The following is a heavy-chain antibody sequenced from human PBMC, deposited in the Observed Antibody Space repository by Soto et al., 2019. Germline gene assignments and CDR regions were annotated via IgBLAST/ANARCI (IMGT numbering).Heavy chain of an antibody. CDR3: ARCRGMTTVALDYYYYMDV. CDR2: IYYSGSN. CDR1: GGSISSYY. Sequence: SETLSLTCTVSGGSISSYYWSWIRQPPGKGLEWIGYIYYSGSNNYNPYLKSRVTISVDTSKNQFSMKLSSVTAADTAVYYGARCRGMTTVALDYYYYMDVWGKGTTVTVSS. V-gene: IGHV4-59*01. D-gene: IGHD4-4*01. J-gene: IGHJ6*03.